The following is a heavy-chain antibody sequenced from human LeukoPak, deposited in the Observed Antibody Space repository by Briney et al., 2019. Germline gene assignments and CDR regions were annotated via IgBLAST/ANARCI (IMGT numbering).Heavy chain of an antibody. D-gene: IGHD3-9*01. CDR2: ISAYNGNT. J-gene: IGHJ4*02. Sequence: ASVKVSCKASGYTFTSYGISWVRQAPGQGLEWMGWISAYNGNTNYAQKPQGRVTMTTEPSTSTAYMELRSLRSDDTAVYYCASARAGYFDWLLNYWGQGTLGTVSS. CDR3: ASARAGYFDWLLNY. CDR1: GYTFTSYG. V-gene: IGHV1-18*01.